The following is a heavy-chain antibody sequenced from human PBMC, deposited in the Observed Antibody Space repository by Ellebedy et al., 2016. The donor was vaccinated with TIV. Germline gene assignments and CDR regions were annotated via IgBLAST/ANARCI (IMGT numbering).Heavy chain of an antibody. Sequence: AASVKVSCKVSGYTLTELPMHWVRQAPGKGFEWVGGFDPEDGEILYAQKFQGRVTMTEDSSTDTAYMELSSLRSEDTAVYYCASNYNDSSGYFPWAFDIWGQGTMVTVSS. CDR1: GYTLTELP. CDR2: FDPEDGEI. CDR3: ASNYNDSSGYFPWAFDI. J-gene: IGHJ3*02. V-gene: IGHV1-24*01. D-gene: IGHD3-22*01.